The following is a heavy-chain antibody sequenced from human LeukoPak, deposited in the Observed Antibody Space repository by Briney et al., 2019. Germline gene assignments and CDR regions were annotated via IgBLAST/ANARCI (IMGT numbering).Heavy chain of an antibody. V-gene: IGHV3-48*02. J-gene: IGHJ4*01. D-gene: IGHD3-16*01. CDR3: FCGLGRFGVY. CDR2: ISSSSSII. CDR1: GFTFSTFT. Sequence: GSLRPSPEASGFTFSTFTMDWVRQAPGKGREWGSYISSSSSIIYYRDSVKGRFSISRDNAKNSLYLQMNSLRDEDTAVYYCFCGLGRFGVYWG.